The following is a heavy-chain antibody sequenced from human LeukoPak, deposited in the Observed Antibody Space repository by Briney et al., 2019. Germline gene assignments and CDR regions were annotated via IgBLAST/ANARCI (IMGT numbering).Heavy chain of an antibody. V-gene: IGHV3-48*01. D-gene: IGHD2-15*01. CDR2: ISSSSSTI. CDR3: ARGRGYCSGGSCSPYYYMDV. CDR1: GFTLSSYS. Sequence: PGGSLRLSCAASGFTLSSYSMNWVRQAPGKGLEWVSYISSSSSTIYYADSVKGRFTISRDNAKNSLYLQMNSLRAEDTAVYYCARGRGYCSGGSCSPYYYMDVWGKGTTVTVSS. J-gene: IGHJ6*03.